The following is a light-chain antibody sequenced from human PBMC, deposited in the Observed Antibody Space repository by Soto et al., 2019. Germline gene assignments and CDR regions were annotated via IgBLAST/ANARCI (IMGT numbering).Light chain of an antibody. J-gene: IGLJ3*02. Sequence: QTVVTQEPSFSVSPGGTVTLTCGLSSGSVSISYYPSWYQQTPGQAPRTLIYSTNTRSSGVPDRFSGSILGNKAALTITGAQADDESDYYCVLYLGSGISMFGGGTKVTVL. CDR2: STN. V-gene: IGLV8-61*01. CDR1: SGSVSISYY. CDR3: VLYLGSGISM.